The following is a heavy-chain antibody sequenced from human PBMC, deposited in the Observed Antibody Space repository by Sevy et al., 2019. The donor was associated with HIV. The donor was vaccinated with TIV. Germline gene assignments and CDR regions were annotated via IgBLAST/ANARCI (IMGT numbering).Heavy chain of an antibody. J-gene: IGHJ6*02. V-gene: IGHV4-59*01. CDR1: GGSISSYY. Sequence: SETLSLTCTVSGGSISSYYWSWIRQPPGKGLEWIGYIYYSGSTNYNPSLKSRVTISVDTSKNQFSLKLSSVTAADTAVYYCARDSGGGYCTGGVCYEYYYGMDVWGPGTTVTVSS. CDR2: IYYSGST. D-gene: IGHD2-8*02. CDR3: ARDSGGGYCTGGVCYEYYYGMDV.